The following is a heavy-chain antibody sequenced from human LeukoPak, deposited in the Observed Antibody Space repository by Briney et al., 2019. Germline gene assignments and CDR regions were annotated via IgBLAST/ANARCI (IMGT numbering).Heavy chain of an antibody. J-gene: IGHJ3*02. D-gene: IGHD3-3*01. CDR2: ISYDGSNK. CDR1: GFTFSSYG. Sequence: HPGRSLRLSCAASGFTFSSYGMHWVRQAPGKGLEWVAVISYDGSNKYYADSVKGRFTISRDNSKNTLYLQMNSLRAEDTAVYYCARVFTPNLIFPRQKNAFDIWGQGTMVTVSS. CDR3: ARVFTPNLIFPRQKNAFDI. V-gene: IGHV3-30*03.